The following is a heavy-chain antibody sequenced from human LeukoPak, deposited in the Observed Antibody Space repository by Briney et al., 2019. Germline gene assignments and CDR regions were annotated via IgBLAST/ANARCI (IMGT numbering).Heavy chain of an antibody. V-gene: IGHV4-59*01. D-gene: IGHD5-12*01. CDR2: IYYSGST. CDR1: GGSISSYY. Sequence: SETLSLTCTVSGGSISSYYWSWIRQPPGKGLEWIGYIYYSGSTNYNPSLKSRVTISVDTSKNQFSLKLSSVTAADTAVYYCARSGVATRFDYWGQGTLVTVSS. CDR3: ARSGVATRFDY. J-gene: IGHJ4*02.